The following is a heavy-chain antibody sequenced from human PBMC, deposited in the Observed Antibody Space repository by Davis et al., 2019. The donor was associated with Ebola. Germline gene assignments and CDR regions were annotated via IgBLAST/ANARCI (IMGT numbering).Heavy chain of an antibody. V-gene: IGHV1-18*01. CDR2: ISAYNGNT. D-gene: IGHD3-10*01. J-gene: IGHJ6*02. CDR1: GYTFISYG. Sequence: ASVKVSCKASGYTFISYGINWVRQARGQGLEWMGWISAYNGNTNYAQKLQGRVTMTTDTSTSTAYMELRSLRSDDTAVYYCARTGELTYYYGSGPMDVWGQGTTVTVSS. CDR3: ARTGELTYYYGSGPMDV.